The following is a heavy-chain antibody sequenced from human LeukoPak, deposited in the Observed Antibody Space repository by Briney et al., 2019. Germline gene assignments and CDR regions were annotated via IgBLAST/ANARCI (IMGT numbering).Heavy chain of an antibody. CDR2: IKSKTDGGTT. CDR3: TTSQSFVATIYYGMDV. CDR1: GFTFSNAW. V-gene: IGHV3-15*01. D-gene: IGHD5-12*01. J-gene: IGHJ6*02. Sequence: GGSLRLSCAASGFTFSNAWMSWVRQAPGKGLEWVGRIKSKTDGGTTDYAAPVKGRFTISRDDSKNTLYLQMNSLKTEDTAVYYCTTSQSFVATIYYGMDVWGQGTTVTVSS.